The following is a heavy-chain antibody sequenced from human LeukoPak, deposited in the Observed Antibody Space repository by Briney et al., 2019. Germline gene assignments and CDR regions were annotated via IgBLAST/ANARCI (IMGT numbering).Heavy chain of an antibody. J-gene: IGHJ4*02. CDR1: GFTFDDYA. Sequence: PGGSLRLSCAASGFTFDDYAMHWVRQAPGKGLEWVSGISWNSGSIGYADSVKSRFTISRDNAKNSLYLQMNSLRAEDTALYYCAKDKWELPLGPFDYWGQGTLVTVSS. D-gene: IGHD1-26*01. CDR3: AKDKWELPLGPFDY. V-gene: IGHV3-9*01. CDR2: ISWNSGSI.